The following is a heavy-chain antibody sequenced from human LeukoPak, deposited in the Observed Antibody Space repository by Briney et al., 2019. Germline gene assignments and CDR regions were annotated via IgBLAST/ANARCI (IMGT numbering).Heavy chain of an antibody. CDR2: ISPSGGST. CDR3: ARDMYDISGRADY. Sequence: GASVKVSCKAFGYTFTSNYMHWVRQAPGQGPEWMGVISPSGGSTTYAQKFQGRVTLTRDMSTSTDYLELTSLRSDDSAVYYCARDMYDISGRADYWGQGTRVTVSS. D-gene: IGHD3-22*01. V-gene: IGHV1-46*01. J-gene: IGHJ4*02. CDR1: GYTFTSNY.